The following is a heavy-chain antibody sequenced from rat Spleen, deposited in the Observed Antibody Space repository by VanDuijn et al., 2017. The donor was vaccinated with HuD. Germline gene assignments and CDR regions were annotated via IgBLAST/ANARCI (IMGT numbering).Heavy chain of an antibody. V-gene: IGHV2S61*01. D-gene: IGHD1-2*01. CDR3: ARSDFSSPYYFDY. J-gene: IGHJ2*01. CDR2: IWGNGNA. Sequence: QVQLKESGPGLVQPSQTLSLTCTVSGFSLSSYGVLWVRQPPGKGLEWMGVIWGNGNANYNSALKSRLSISRDTSKSQVFLKMNNLQTEDTAMYFCARSDFSSPYYFDYWGQGVMVTVSS. CDR1: GFSLSSYG.